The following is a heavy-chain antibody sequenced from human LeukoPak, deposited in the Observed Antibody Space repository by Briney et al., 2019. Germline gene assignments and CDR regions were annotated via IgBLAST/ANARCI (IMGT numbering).Heavy chain of an antibody. CDR2: IYTSGST. Sequence: SETLPLTCTVSGGSISSYYWSWVRQPAGKGLEWIGRIYTSGSTNYNPSLKSRVTMSVDTSKNQFSLKLSSVTTADTGVYYSVRALKGIVENWFDPWGQGTLVTVSS. J-gene: IGHJ5*02. D-gene: IGHD1-26*01. V-gene: IGHV4-4*07. CDR3: VRALKGIVENWFDP. CDR1: GGSISSYY.